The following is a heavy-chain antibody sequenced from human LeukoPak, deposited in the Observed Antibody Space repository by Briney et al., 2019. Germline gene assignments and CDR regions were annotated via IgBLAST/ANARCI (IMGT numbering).Heavy chain of an antibody. CDR2: IYYSGTI. CDR3: ARETMAGHLDY. CDR1: GDSTSSGDYF. D-gene: IGHD6-19*01. Sequence: SETLSLTCTVSGDSTSSGDYFWSWIRQPPGGGLEWVGYIYYSGTIYYNPSLKSRVTISVDTSKNQFSLNLTSVTAQDTAVYYCARETMAGHLDYWGRETWSPSPQ. J-gene: IGHJ4*02. V-gene: IGHV4-30-4*01.